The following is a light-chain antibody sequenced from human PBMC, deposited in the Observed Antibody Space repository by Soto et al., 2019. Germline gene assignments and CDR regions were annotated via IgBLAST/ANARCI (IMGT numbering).Light chain of an antibody. Sequence: DIQMTQSPSSLSASVGDRVTMAVGASQSISSYLNWYQQKPGKAPKFLIFAASSLQSGVPSRFSGSGSGTDFTLTISSLQPEDFATYYCQQSYSIPQTFGQGTKVDIK. CDR2: AAS. CDR1: QSISSY. CDR3: QQSYSIPQT. J-gene: IGKJ1*01. V-gene: IGKV1-39*01.